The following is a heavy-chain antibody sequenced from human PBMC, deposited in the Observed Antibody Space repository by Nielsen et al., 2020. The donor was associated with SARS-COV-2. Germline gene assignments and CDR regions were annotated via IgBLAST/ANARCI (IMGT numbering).Heavy chain of an antibody. J-gene: IGHJ4*01. Sequence: ESLKISCAASGFTFSSYSMNWVRQAPGKGLEWVSYISSSSSTIYYADSVKGRFTISRDNAKNSLYLQMNSLRAEDTAVYYCARNRGEIDYWGQGTLVTVSS. CDR3: ARNRGEIDY. D-gene: IGHD3-16*01. CDR1: GFTFSSYS. CDR2: ISSSSSTI. V-gene: IGHV3-48*01.